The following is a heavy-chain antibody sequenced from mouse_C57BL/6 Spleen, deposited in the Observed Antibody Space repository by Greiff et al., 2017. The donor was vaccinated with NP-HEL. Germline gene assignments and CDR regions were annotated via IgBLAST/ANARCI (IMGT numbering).Heavy chain of an antibody. CDR1: GFNIKDDY. CDR2: IDPENGDT. V-gene: IGHV14-4*01. CDR3: TTGDYTMDY. J-gene: IGHJ4*01. D-gene: IGHD2-4*01. Sequence: VQLQQPGAELVMPGASVKLSCTASGFNIKDDYMHWVKQRPEQGLEWIGWIDPENGDTEYASKFQGKATITADTSSNTAYLQLSSLTSEDTAVYYCTTGDYTMDYWGQGTSVTVSS.